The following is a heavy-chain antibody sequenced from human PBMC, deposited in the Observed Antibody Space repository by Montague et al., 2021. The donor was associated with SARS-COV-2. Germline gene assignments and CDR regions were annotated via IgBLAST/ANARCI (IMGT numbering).Heavy chain of an antibody. Sequence: SGFIFRKVAMSWVRQAPGKGLEWVSAIGGSGDTYYADSVKGRFAISRDNSKNTLYLQMNSLRADDTAVYYCAKEMGHGRPFDYWGQGALVTVSP. CDR1: GFIFRKVA. CDR2: IGGSGDT. D-gene: IGHD2-15*01. CDR3: AKEMGHGRPFDY. V-gene: IGHV3-23*01. J-gene: IGHJ4*02.